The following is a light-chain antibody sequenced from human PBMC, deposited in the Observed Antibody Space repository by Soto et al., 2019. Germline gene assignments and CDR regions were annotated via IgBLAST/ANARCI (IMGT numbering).Light chain of an antibody. V-gene: IGKV1-33*01. J-gene: IGKJ2*01. CDR2: DAS. Sequence: IQMTQSPSSLSASVGDRVTIPCQASRAIATFLNWYQQNPGKAPILLIYDASNLETGVPLRFSGSRSGTHFTLTISSLQPEDIGTYYCHQYDNRPFTFGQGTKLEIK. CDR1: RAIATF. CDR3: HQYDNRPFT.